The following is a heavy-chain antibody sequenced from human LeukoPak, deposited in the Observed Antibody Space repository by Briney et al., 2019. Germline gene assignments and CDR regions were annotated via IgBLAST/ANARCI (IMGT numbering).Heavy chain of an antibody. CDR2: ISSSSSYI. CDR1: GFTFSSYS. D-gene: IGHD2-2*01. Sequence: GGSLRLSCAASGFTFSSYSMNWVRQAPGKGLEWVSSISSSSSYIYYADSVKGRFTISRDNAKNSLYLQMNSLRAEDTAVYYCARGEPDIVVVPAAPSDYWGQGTLVTVSS. CDR3: ARGEPDIVVVPAAPSDY. V-gene: IGHV3-21*01. J-gene: IGHJ4*02.